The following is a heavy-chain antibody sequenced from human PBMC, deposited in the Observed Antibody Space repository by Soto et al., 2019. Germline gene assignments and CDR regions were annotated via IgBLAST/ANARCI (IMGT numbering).Heavy chain of an antibody. CDR2: ISGSGGST. V-gene: IGHV3-23*01. CDR3: AKDSVSPHREYSSSDGHYYYYYGMDV. Sequence: PGGSLRLSCAASGFTFSSYAMSWVRQAPGKGLEWVSAISGSGGSTYYADSVKGRFTISRDNSKNTLYLQINSLRAEDTAVYYCAKDSVSPHREYSSSDGHYYYYYGMDVWGQENTVTVSS. J-gene: IGHJ6*02. CDR1: GFTFSSYA. D-gene: IGHD6-6*01.